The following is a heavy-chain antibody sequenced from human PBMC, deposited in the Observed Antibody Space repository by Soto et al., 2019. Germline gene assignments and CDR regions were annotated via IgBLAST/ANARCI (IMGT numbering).Heavy chain of an antibody. CDR1: GYTFTSYG. J-gene: IGHJ6*02. CDR2: ISAYNGNT. D-gene: IGHD2-15*01. V-gene: IGHV1-18*04. Sequence: QVQLVQSGAEVKKPGASVKVSCKASGYTFTSYGISWVRQAPGQGLEWMGWISAYNGNTNYAQKLQGRVTMTTDTSTSTAYMELRSLRSDDTAVYYCARWVVVAATQIHYYYYGMAVWGQGTTVTVSS. CDR3: ARWVVVAATQIHYYYYGMAV.